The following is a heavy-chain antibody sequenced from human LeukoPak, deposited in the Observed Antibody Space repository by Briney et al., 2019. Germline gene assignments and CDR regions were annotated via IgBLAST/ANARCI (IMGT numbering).Heavy chain of an antibody. V-gene: IGHV1-46*01. CDR3: ARDNSVRDEAWWFNP. CDR2: ISPSGGST. CDR1: GYTSTSNY. D-gene: IGHD5-24*01. J-gene: IGHJ5*02. Sequence: VASVKVSCKAFGYTSTSNYMHWVRQAPGQGPEWMGVISPSGGSTTYARKFQGRVTLTRDMSTSTDYLELSSLRSEDTAVYYCARDNSVRDEAWWFNPWGQGTLVTVSS.